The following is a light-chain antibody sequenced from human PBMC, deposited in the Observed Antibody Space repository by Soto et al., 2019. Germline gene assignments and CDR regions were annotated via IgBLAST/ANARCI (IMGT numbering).Light chain of an antibody. CDR1: SSNIGAGYG. Sequence: QPVLTQPPSVSGAPGQRVTISCTGSSSNIGAGYGVHWYQLLPGTAPKLLIYGNSNRPSGVPDRFSGSKSGTSASLAITGLQADDEADYYCQSYDTSLSGRVFGGGTKVTVL. CDR3: QSYDTSLSGRV. J-gene: IGLJ3*02. V-gene: IGLV1-40*01. CDR2: GNS.